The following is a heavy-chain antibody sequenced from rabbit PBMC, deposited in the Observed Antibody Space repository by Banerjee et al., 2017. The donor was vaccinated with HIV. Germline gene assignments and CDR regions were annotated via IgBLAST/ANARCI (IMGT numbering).Heavy chain of an antibody. J-gene: IGHJ2*01. Sequence: QEQLVESGGGLVQPEGSLTLTCTASGFSFNNNYYMCWVRQAPGKGLEWIGCIYTGSTSTYYASWAKGRFTISKTSSTTVTLQMTSLTAADTATYFCARAGSGYATGAFDPRGPGTLVTVS. V-gene: IGHV1S45*01. CDR1: GFSFNNNYY. CDR2: IYTGSTST. CDR3: ARAGSGYATGAFDP. D-gene: IGHD8-1*01.